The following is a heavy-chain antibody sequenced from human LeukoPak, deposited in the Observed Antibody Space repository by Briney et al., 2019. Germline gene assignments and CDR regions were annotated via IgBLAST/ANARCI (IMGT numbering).Heavy chain of an antibody. J-gene: IGHJ3*02. V-gene: IGHV3-73*01. CDR3: TRAIRHDAFDI. CDR2: IRSKANSYAT. CDR1: GFTFSGSA. D-gene: IGHD2-2*02. Sequence: GGSLRLSCAASGFTFSGSAMHWVRQAPGKGLEWVGRIRSKANSYATAYAASVKGRFTISRDDSKNTAYLQMNSLKTEDTAVYYCTRAIRHDAFDIWGQGTMVTVSS.